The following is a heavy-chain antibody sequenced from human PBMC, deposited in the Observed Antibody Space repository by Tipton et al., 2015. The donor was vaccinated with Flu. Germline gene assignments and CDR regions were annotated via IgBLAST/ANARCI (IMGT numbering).Heavy chain of an antibody. Sequence: TLSLTCAVSGYSISSGYYWTWIRQPPGKGLEWIGSIFYSGSTSYNSSLESRVTISVDTSKNQFSLKLSSVAAADTAVYYCAREKIPNSYYYDSSGYTNYFDSWGQGTPVTVSS. CDR1: GYSISSGYY. CDR2: IFYSGST. CDR3: AREKIPNSYYYDSSGYTNYFDS. V-gene: IGHV4-38-2*02. D-gene: IGHD3-22*01. J-gene: IGHJ4*02.